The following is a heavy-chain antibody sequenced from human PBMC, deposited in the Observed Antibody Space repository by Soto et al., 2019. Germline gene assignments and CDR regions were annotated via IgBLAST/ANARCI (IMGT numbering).Heavy chain of an antibody. Sequence: ASVKVSCKASGYTFTRYGIIWVRQAPGQGLEWMGWISAYNGNTNYAQKLQGRVTMTTDTSTSTAYMELRSLRSDDTAVYYCARPAPGYCSGGSCPTDYWGQGTLVTVSS. J-gene: IGHJ4*02. V-gene: IGHV1-18*01. D-gene: IGHD2-15*01. CDR3: ARPAPGYCSGGSCPTDY. CDR1: GYTFTRYG. CDR2: ISAYNGNT.